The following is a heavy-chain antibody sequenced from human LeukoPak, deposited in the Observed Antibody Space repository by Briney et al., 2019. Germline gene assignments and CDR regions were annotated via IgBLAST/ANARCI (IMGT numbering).Heavy chain of an antibody. Sequence: GASVKVSCKASGGTFSSYAISWVRQAPGQGLEWMGRIIPILGIANYAQKFQGRVTITADKSTSTAYMELSSLRCEDTAVYYCAREGYSSSHYFDYWGQGTLVTVPS. CDR3: AREGYSSSHYFDY. CDR2: IIPILGIA. V-gene: IGHV1-69*04. CDR1: GGTFSSYA. J-gene: IGHJ4*02. D-gene: IGHD6-6*01.